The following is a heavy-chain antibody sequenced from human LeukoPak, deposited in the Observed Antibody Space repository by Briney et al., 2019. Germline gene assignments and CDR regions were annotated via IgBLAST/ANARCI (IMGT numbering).Heavy chain of an antibody. Sequence: PSETLSLTCTVSGGSISSYYWSWIRQPPGKGLEWIGYIYYSGSTNCNPSLKSRVTISVDTSKNQFSLKLSSVTAADTAVYYRARAKPGYSSGWYPSYFDYWAQGTLVTVSS. J-gene: IGHJ4*02. CDR2: IYYSGST. CDR3: ARAKPGYSSGWYPSYFDY. D-gene: IGHD6-19*01. V-gene: IGHV4-59*01. CDR1: GGSISSYY.